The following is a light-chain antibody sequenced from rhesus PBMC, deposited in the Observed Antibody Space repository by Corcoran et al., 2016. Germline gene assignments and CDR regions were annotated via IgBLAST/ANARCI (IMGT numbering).Light chain of an antibody. CDR3: QQRNNYPPT. CDR1: QGIRIY. CDR2: DAS. V-gene: IGKV1-38*01. J-gene: IGKJ4*01. Sequence: DIQLTQSPSSLSASVGDRVTITCRASQGIRIYLAWYQQKSGRAPKLLIADASTLQSGVPSRFSGSGSGTEFTLTISSMQPEDFATYYCQQRNNYPPTFGGGTKVEIK.